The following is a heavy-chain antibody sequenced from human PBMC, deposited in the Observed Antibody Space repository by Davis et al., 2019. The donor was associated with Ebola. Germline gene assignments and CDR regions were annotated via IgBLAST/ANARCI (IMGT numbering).Heavy chain of an antibody. CDR3: ARYCSGGSCHDY. V-gene: IGHV4-39*01. CDR1: GDSINSYY. D-gene: IGHD2-15*01. J-gene: IGHJ4*02. Sequence: MPSETLSLTCTVSGDSINSYYWSWIRQPPGKGLEWIGSIYYSGSTYYNPSLKSRVTISVDTSKNQFSLKLSSVTAADTAVYYCARYCSGGSCHDYWGQGTLVTVSS. CDR2: IYYSGST.